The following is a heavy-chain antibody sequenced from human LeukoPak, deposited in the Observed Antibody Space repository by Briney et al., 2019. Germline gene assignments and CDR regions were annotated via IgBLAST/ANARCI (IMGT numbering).Heavy chain of an antibody. CDR1: GYTFTSYR. V-gene: IGHV1-18*01. CDR3: ARVRAAGTLFDY. J-gene: IGHJ4*02. D-gene: IGHD6-13*01. Sequence: GAAVKVSCKASGYTFTSYRINWVRQPPGQELEWMGWISAYNGNTNYAQKLQGRVTMTTDTSTSTAYMELRSLRSDDTAVYYCARVRAAGTLFDYWGQGTLVTVSS. CDR2: ISAYNGNT.